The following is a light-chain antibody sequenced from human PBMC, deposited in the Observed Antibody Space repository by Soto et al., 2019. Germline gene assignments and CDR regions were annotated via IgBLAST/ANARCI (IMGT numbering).Light chain of an antibody. Sequence: QSVLTQPPSASGTPGQRVTISCSGSSSNIGTNTVIWYQQLPGTAPKLLIYSNNQRPSGVPDRFSGSKSGTSASLAISGLQAEDEDDYYCASSDVSLVVFGGGTKLTVL. CDR3: ASSDVSLVV. CDR1: SSNIGTNT. CDR2: SNN. J-gene: IGLJ2*01. V-gene: IGLV1-44*01.